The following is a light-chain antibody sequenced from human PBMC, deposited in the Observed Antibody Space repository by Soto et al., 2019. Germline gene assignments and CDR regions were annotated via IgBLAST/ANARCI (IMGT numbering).Light chain of an antibody. CDR2: DAS. J-gene: IGKJ4*01. CDR3: QQFSSYPIT. V-gene: IGKV3-20*01. CDR1: QTVRNNY. Sequence: EFVLTQSPGTLSLSPGERATLSCRASQTVRNNYLAWYQQKPGQAPRLLIYDASSRATGIPDRFSGGGSGTDFTLTISSLEPEDFAVYYCQQFSSYPITFGRGTKVDIK.